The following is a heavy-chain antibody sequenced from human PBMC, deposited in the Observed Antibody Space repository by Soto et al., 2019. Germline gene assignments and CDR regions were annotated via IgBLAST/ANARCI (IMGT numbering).Heavy chain of an antibody. Sequence: HPGGSLRLSCAASGFTFSSYAMSWVRQAPGKGLEWVSAISVGGGSTYYADSVKGRFTLSRDNSKNTLYLQMNSLRAEDTAVYYSARDVLHLTTVATRFYYGLEVRGQGTPVNVSS. V-gene: IGHV3-23*01. D-gene: IGHD4-17*01. CDR1: GFTFSSYA. CDR3: ARDVLHLTTVATRFYYGLEV. J-gene: IGHJ6*02. CDR2: ISVGGGST.